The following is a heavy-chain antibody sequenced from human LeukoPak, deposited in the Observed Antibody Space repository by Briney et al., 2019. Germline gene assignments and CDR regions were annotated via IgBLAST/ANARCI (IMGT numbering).Heavy chain of an antibody. CDR1: GESFSGYF. D-gene: IGHD3-10*01. CDR3: ATDKVDYYGSGSRSGWFDP. CDR2: INHGGTT. J-gene: IGHJ5*02. V-gene: IGHV4-34*01. Sequence: SETLSLTCAVYGESFSGYFWTWIRQSPGKGLEWIGDINHGGTTHCNPSVKSRVTISLDTSKNQFSLKLRSVTAADTAVYYCATDKVDYYGSGSRSGWFDPWGQGTLVTVSS.